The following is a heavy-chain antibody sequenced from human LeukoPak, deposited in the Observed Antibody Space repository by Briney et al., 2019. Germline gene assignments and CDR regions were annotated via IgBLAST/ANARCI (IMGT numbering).Heavy chain of an antibody. CDR1: GFTFSSYS. J-gene: IGHJ1*01. Sequence: PGGSLRLSCAASGFTFSSYSMNWVRQPPGKGLEWIGEINHSGSTNYNPSLKSRVTISVDTSKNQFSLKLSSVTAADTAVYYCARGTRRGGKHLAYFQHWGQGTLVTVSS. CDR3: ARGTRRGGKHLAYFQH. V-gene: IGHV4-34*01. CDR2: INHSGST. D-gene: IGHD2-15*01.